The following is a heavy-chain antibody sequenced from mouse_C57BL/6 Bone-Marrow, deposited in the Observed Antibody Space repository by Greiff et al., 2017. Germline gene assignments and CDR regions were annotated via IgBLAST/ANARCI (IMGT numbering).Heavy chain of an antibody. J-gene: IGHJ1*03. Sequence: VKLVESGPGLVQPSQSLSITCTVSGFSLTSYGVHWVRQSPGKGLEWLGVIWSGGSTDYNAAFISRLSISKDNSKSQVFFKMNSLQADDTAIYYCARNSDYDPYWYFDVWGTGTTVTVSS. CDR3: ARNSDYDPYWYFDV. D-gene: IGHD2-4*01. V-gene: IGHV2-2*01. CDR1: GFSLTSYG. CDR2: IWSGGST.